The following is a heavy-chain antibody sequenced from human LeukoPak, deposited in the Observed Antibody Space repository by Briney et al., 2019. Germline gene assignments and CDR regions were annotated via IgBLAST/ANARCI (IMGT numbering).Heavy chain of an antibody. J-gene: IGHJ4*02. Sequence: GESLKISCKGSGYSFTSYWIGWVRQMPGKGLEWTGIIYPGDSYTRYSPSFQGQVTISADKSVGTAYLQWSSLKASDTAIYYCARCPSGSYRNFDYWGQGTLVTVSS. V-gene: IGHV5-51*01. CDR3: ARCPSGSYRNFDY. D-gene: IGHD1-26*01. CDR1: GYSFTSYW. CDR2: IYPGDSYT.